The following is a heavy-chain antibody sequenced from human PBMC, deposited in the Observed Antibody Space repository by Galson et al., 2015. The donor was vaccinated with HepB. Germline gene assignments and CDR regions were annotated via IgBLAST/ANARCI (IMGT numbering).Heavy chain of an antibody. Sequence: SLRLSCAASGFTFSSYSMNWVRQAPGKGLGWVSSISSSSSYIYYADSVKGRFTISRDNAKNSLYLQMNSLRAEDTAVYYCARADDGDSNFDYWGQGTLVTVSS. CDR2: ISSSSSYI. J-gene: IGHJ4*02. V-gene: IGHV3-21*01. D-gene: IGHD4-17*01. CDR1: GFTFSSYS. CDR3: ARADDGDSNFDY.